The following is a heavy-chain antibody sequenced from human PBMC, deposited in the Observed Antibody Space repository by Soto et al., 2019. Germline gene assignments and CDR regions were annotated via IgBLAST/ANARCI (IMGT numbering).Heavy chain of an antibody. V-gene: IGHV3-23*01. Sequence: EVQLLESGGGLVQPGGSLRLSCAASGFTFNSYAMSWVRQAPGKGLEWVSAISGSGGSTYYADSVKGRFTISRDNSKNTLYLQMNSLRAEDTAVYYCAKGLYSSSVYFDYWGQGTLVTVSS. CDR1: GFTFNSYA. J-gene: IGHJ4*02. CDR2: ISGSGGST. CDR3: AKGLYSSSVYFDY. D-gene: IGHD6-6*01.